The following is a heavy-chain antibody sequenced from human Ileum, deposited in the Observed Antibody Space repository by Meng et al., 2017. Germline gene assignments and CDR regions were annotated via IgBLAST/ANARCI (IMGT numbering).Heavy chain of an antibody. V-gene: IGHV4-34*01. CDR3: ARRIRGGSYLG. D-gene: IGHD1-26*01. J-gene: IGHJ4*02. CDR2: IHYSGST. Sequence: QLQLMQWGAGMLKPSETLSLTCNVYGDSFTDYYWNWIRTPPGKGLEWIGEIHYSGSTNYNPSLESRVTISEDTSQKQFSLRLSSVTAADTAVYYCARRIRGGSYLGWGQGTLVTVSS. CDR1: GDSFTDYY.